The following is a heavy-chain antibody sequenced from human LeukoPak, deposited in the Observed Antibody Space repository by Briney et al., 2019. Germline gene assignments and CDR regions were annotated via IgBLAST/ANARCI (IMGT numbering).Heavy chain of an antibody. V-gene: IGHV4-59*12. D-gene: IGHD3-9*01. CDR2: IYYSGRT. CDR3: ARDSRYYDILTGYSQRGYFDY. J-gene: IGHJ4*02. Sequence: SSETLSLTCTVSGGSISDYYWNWMRQPPGKGLGWIGYIYYSGRTNYNPSLKSRVSISVDTSKNQFSLKLSSVTAADTAVYYCARDSRYYDILTGYSQRGYFDYWGQGTLVTVSS. CDR1: GGSISDYY.